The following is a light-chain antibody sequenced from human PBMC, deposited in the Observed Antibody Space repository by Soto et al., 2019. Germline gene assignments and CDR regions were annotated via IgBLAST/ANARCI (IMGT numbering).Light chain of an antibody. CDR2: AAS. J-gene: IGKJ2*01. Sequence: DIQMTQSPSSLSASVGDRVTITCRASQSISSYLNWYQQKPGKAPKPLIYAASSLQSGVPSRFSGSGSGTDFTLTISSLQPEDFATYYCQQSDSTPYTFGQGTKLEIK. CDR3: QQSDSTPYT. CDR1: QSISSY. V-gene: IGKV1-39*01.